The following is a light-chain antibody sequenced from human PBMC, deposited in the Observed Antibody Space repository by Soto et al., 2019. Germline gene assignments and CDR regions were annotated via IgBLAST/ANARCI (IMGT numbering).Light chain of an antibody. CDR1: QSVSSY. CDR2: DAS. CDR3: QQRSNWLT. J-gene: IGKJ4*01. V-gene: IGKV3-11*01. Sequence: EIVLRQSPATLSLSPGERATLSCRASQSVSSYLAWYQQKPGQAPRLLIYDASNRATGIPARFSGSGSGTDFTLTISSLEPEDFAVYYCQQRSNWLTFGGGTKVDNK.